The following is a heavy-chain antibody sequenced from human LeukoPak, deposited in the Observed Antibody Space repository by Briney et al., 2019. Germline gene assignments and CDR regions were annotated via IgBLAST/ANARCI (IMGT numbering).Heavy chain of an antibody. J-gene: IGHJ6*04. D-gene: IGHD3-10*02. CDR2: ISSSGSII. V-gene: IGHV3-48*03. CDR1: GFTFSSYE. CDR3: AELGITMIGGV. Sequence: GGSLRLSCAASGFTFSSYEMNWVRQAPGKGLEWVSYISSSGSIIYYADSVKGRFTISRDNAKNSLYLQMNSLRAEDTAVYYCAELGITMIGGVWGKGTTVTISS.